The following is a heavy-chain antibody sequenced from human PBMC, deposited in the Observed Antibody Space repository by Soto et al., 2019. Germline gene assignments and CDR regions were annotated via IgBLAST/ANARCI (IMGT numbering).Heavy chain of an antibody. CDR3: ARAVLRYFDWFPVGPPNGMDV. CDR2: ISAYNGNT. J-gene: IGHJ6*02. Sequence: ASVKVFCKASGYTFTSYGISWVRQAPGQGLEWMGWISAYNGNTNYAQKLQGRVTMTTDTSTRTAYMELRSLRSDDTAVYYCARAVLRYFDWFPVGPPNGMDVWGQGTTVTVSS. CDR1: GYTFTSYG. V-gene: IGHV1-18*04. D-gene: IGHD3-9*01.